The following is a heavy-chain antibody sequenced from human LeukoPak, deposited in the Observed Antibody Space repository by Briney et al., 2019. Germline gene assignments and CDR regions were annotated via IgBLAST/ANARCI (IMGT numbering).Heavy chain of an antibody. V-gene: IGHV3-23*01. CDR2: ISGRGGST. J-gene: IGHJ4*02. Sequence: PGGSLRLSCAASGFTFSSYAMSWVRQAPGKGLEWVSAISGRGGSTYYADSVKGRFTISRDNSKNTLYLQMNSLRAEDTAVYYCARAEMYCSGGSCYPYYFDYWGQGTLVTVSS. CDR1: GFTFSSYA. CDR3: ARAEMYCSGGSCYPYYFDY. D-gene: IGHD2-15*01.